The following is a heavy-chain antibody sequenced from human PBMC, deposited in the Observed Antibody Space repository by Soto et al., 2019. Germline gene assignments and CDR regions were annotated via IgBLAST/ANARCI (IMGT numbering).Heavy chain of an antibody. CDR2: TYYRSKWYN. V-gene: IGHV6-1*01. D-gene: IGHD5-18*01. Sequence: SQTLSLTCAISGDSVSSNSAAWNWIRQSPSRGLEWLGRTYYRSKWYNDYAVSVKSRITINPDTSKNQFSLQLNSVTTEDTAVYYCARSDVDTAMGPYDYYGMDVWGQGTTVTVSS. CDR1: GDSVSSNSAA. J-gene: IGHJ6*02. CDR3: ARSDVDTAMGPYDYYGMDV.